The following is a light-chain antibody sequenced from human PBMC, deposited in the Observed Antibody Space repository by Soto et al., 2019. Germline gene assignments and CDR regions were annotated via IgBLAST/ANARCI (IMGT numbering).Light chain of an antibody. CDR2: RNT. J-gene: IGLJ1*01. V-gene: IGLV1-40*01. CDR1: SSNIGAGYP. CDR3: QSYDSSLTGYV. Sequence: QPVLTQPPSVSGAPGQRVTISCTGSSSNIGAGYPVHWYQQLPGTAPKLLIYRNTNRPFGVPDRFSGSKSGTSASLAITGLQADDEADYYCQSYDSSLTGYVFGTGTKLTVL.